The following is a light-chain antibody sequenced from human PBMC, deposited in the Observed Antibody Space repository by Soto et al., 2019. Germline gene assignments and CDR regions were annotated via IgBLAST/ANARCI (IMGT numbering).Light chain of an antibody. CDR2: KVS. V-gene: IGLV2-14*01. Sequence: QSALTQPASVSGSPGQSITISCTGTSNDVGDYNFVSWYQQHPDKAPKLIIYKVSDLPSGVSDRFSGSKSGNTASLNISGLQAEDEADYYCSSFIRTGPPVFGGGTKLTVL. J-gene: IGLJ2*01. CDR1: SNDVGDYNF. CDR3: SSFIRTGPPV.